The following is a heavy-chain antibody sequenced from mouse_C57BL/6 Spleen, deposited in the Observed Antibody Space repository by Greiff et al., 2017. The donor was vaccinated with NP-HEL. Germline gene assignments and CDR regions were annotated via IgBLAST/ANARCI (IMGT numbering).Heavy chain of an antibody. CDR2: IYPGDGDT. Sequence: QVQLQQSGAELVKPGASVKISCKASGYAFSSYWMNWVKQRPGKGLEWIGQIYPGDGDTNYNGKFKGKATLTADKSSSTAYMQLSSLTSEDSAVYFCARKGVITTVYAMDYWGQGTSVTVPS. J-gene: IGHJ4*01. CDR3: ARKGVITTVYAMDY. D-gene: IGHD1-1*01. V-gene: IGHV1-80*01. CDR1: GYAFSSYW.